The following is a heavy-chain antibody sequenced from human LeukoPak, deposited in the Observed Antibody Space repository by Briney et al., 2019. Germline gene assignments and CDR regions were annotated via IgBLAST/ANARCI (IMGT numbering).Heavy chain of an antibody. Sequence: GSLRLSCAASGFTFSSYAMSWVRQAPGKGLEWVSAISGSGGSTYYADSVKGRFTISRDNSKNTLYLQMNSLRAEDTAVYYCAKEFGHYYDSSGYYYDYWGQGTLVTVSS. CDR1: GFTFSSYA. CDR2: ISGSGGST. J-gene: IGHJ4*02. D-gene: IGHD3-22*01. V-gene: IGHV3-23*01. CDR3: AKEFGHYYDSSGYYYDY.